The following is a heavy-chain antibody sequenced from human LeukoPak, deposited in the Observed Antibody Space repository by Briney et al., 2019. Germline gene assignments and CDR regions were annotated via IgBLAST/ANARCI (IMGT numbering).Heavy chain of an antibody. CDR3: ARHVYSSSWFDY. J-gene: IGHJ4*02. CDR2: IYYSGST. D-gene: IGHD6-13*01. V-gene: IGHV4-39*01. CDR1: GGSISSSSYY. Sequence: SETLSLACTVSGGSISSSSYYWGWIRQPPGKGLEWIGSIYYSGSTYYNPSLKSRVTISVDTSKNQLSLKLSSVTAADTAVYYCARHVYSSSWFDYWGQGTLVTVSS.